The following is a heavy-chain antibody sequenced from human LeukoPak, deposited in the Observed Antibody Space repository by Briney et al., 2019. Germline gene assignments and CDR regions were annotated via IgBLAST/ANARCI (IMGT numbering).Heavy chain of an antibody. CDR2: IIPILGIA. CDR3: ARDLGFVEMATAPFDY. V-gene: IGHV1-69*04. J-gene: IGHJ4*02. Sequence: SVKVSCKASGGTFSSYAISWVRQAPGQGLEWMGRIIPILGIANHAQKFQGRVTITADKSTSTAYMELSSLRSEDTAVYYCARDLGFVEMATAPFDYWGQGTLVTVSS. D-gene: IGHD5-18*01. CDR1: GGTFSSYA.